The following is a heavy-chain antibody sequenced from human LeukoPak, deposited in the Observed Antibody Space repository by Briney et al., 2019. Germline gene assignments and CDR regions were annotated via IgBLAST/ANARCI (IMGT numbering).Heavy chain of an antibody. J-gene: IGHJ3*02. CDR3: ATSPFLEWLFDSDAFDI. V-gene: IGHV3-21*01. D-gene: IGHD3-3*02. Sequence: GGPLRLSCAASGFTLSSYSMNWVRQAPGKGLERVSSISSSSSYIYYADSVKGRFTISRDNAKNSLYLQMNSLRAEDTAVYYCATSPFLEWLFDSDAFDIWGQGTMVTVSS. CDR1: GFTLSSYS. CDR2: ISSSSSYI.